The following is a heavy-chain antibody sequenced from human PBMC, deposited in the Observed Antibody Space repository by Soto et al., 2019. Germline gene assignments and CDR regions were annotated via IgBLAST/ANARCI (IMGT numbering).Heavy chain of an antibody. V-gene: IGHV1-18*04. J-gene: IGHJ6*02. CDR2: ISAYNGNT. CDR1: GYTFTSYG. D-gene: IGHD6-6*01. Sequence: QVQLVQSGAKVKKPGASVKVSCKASGYTFTSYGISWVRQAPGQGLEWMGWISAYNGNTNYAQKLQGRVTMTTDTSTSTAYMELRSLRSDDTAVYYCARDILVRGRFNYYYYGMDVWGQGTTVTVSS. CDR3: ARDILVRGRFNYYYYGMDV.